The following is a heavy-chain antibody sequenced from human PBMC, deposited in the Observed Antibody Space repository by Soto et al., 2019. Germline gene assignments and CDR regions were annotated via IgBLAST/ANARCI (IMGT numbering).Heavy chain of an antibody. Sequence: PSETLSLTCIVSGGSISPYYWSWIRQPPGKGLEWIGYIYYSGSTNYNPSLKSRGTISVDTSKSQFSLRLSSVTAADTAVYYCARGREAYKWNDAGCWGQGTLVTVSS. J-gene: IGHJ4*02. CDR1: GGSISPYY. D-gene: IGHD1-1*01. V-gene: IGHV4-59*01. CDR2: IYYSGST. CDR3: ARGREAYKWNDAGC.